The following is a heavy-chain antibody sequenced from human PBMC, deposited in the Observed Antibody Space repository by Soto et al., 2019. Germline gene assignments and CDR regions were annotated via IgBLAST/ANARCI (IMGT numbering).Heavy chain of an antibody. V-gene: IGHV4-34*01. J-gene: IGHJ5*01. CDR1: GGSFSGYY. CDR2: INHSGNT. D-gene: IGHD6-19*01. CDR3: ARAITVAGTRRFDS. Sequence: NPSETLSLTCAVYGGSFSGYYWSWIRQTPGKGLEWIGEINHSGNTNYKSSLKSRLTVSVDTSKNQFSLNLRSVTAADTAVFYCARAITVAGTRRFDSWSQGTLVTVSS.